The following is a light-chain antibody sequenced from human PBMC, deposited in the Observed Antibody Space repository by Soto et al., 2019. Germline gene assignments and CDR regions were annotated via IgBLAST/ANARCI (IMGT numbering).Light chain of an antibody. CDR1: QGIRND. J-gene: IGKJ3*01. V-gene: IGKV1-6*01. CDR3: QQSYNSPFN. Sequence: AIQMTQSPSSLSASVGDRVTITCRASQGIRNDLGWYQQKPGKAPKLLIYDASNLETGVPSRFSGSGSGTDFTLTIDSLQPEDFATYYCQQSYNSPFNFGPGTKVDIK. CDR2: DAS.